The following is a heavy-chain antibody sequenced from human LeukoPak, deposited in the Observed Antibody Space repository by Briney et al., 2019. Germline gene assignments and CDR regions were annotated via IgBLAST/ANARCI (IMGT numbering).Heavy chain of an antibody. CDR2: IKSKTDGGTT. Sequence: GESLRLSCAASGFSFTTYWMSWVRQAPGKGLEWVGRIKSKTDGGTTDYAAPVKGRFTISRDDSKNTLYLQMNSLKTEDTAVYYCTTGDFAVPADWGQGTLVTVSS. J-gene: IGHJ4*02. CDR1: GFSFTTYW. CDR3: TTGDFAVPAD. V-gene: IGHV3-15*01. D-gene: IGHD2-2*01.